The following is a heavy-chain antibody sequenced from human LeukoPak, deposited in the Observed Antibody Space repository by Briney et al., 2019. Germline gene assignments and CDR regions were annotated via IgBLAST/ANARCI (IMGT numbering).Heavy chain of an antibody. V-gene: IGHV3-48*03. CDR1: GFTFSSYE. CDR2: ISNRGNNI. J-gene: IGHJ4*02. Sequence: GGSLRLSCAAPGFTFSSYEMNCVPQSPGKGLEWVSYISNRGNNIYYADSVKGRFTISRDNAKNSLYLQMSSLRAEDTAVYYCARDPGFGFWGGGTRVAVSS. D-gene: IGHD3-10*01. CDR3: ARDPGFGF.